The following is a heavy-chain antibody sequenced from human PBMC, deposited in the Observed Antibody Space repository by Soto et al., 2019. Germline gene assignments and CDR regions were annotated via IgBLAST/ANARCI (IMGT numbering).Heavy chain of an antibody. CDR1: GYTFTSYG. J-gene: IGHJ4*02. CDR2: ISAYNGNT. V-gene: IGHV1-18*01. D-gene: IGHD6-19*01. Sequence: QVQLVQSGAEVKKPGASVKVSCKASGYTFTSYGISWVRQAPGQGLEWMGGISAYNGNTNYAQKLQGRVTMTTDTHTSKAYMELRSLRSDDTAVYYCARDLDEAGFLSYFDYWGQGTLVTVSS. CDR3: ARDLDEAGFLSYFDY.